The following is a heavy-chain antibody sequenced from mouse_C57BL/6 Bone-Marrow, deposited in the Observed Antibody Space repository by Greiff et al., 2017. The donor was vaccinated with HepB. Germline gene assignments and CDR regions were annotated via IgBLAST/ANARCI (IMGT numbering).Heavy chain of an antibody. V-gene: IGHV1-18*01. CDR3: ARYGSSYWYFDV. J-gene: IGHJ1*03. CDR2: INPNNGGT. CDR1: GYTFTDYN. D-gene: IGHD1-1*01. Sequence: VKPGASVKIPCKASGYTFTDYNMDWVKQSHGKSLEWIGDINPNNGGTIYNQKFKGKATLTVDKSSSTAYMELRSLTSEDTAVYYCARYGSSYWYFDVWGTGTTVTVSS.